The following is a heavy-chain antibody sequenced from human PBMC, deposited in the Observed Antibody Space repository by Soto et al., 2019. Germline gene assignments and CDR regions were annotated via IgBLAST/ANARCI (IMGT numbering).Heavy chain of an antibody. J-gene: IGHJ6*02. CDR3: AKDMGKDCTNGVCYYYYYGMDV. Sequence: EVQLLESGVGLVQPGGSLRLSCAASGFTFSSYAMSWVRQAPGKGLEWVSAISGSGGSTYYADSVKGRFTISRDNSKNTLYLQMNSLRAEDTAVYYCAKDMGKDCTNGVCYYYYYGMDVWGQGTTVTVSS. CDR1: GFTFSSYA. D-gene: IGHD2-8*01. V-gene: IGHV3-23*01. CDR2: ISGSGGST.